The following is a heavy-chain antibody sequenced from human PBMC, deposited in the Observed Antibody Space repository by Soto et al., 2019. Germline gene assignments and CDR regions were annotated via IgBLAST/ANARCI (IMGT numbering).Heavy chain of an antibody. V-gene: IGHV3-11*06. CDR2: ISSSSSYT. CDR1: GFTFSDYY. Sequence: TGGSLRLSCAASGFTFSDYYMSWIRQAPGKGLEWISYISSSSSYTNYADSVKGRFTISTDNAKNSLYLQMNSLRAEDTAVYYCASRTVTTYFDAFDIWGQGTMVTVSS. J-gene: IGHJ3*02. CDR3: ASRTVTTYFDAFDI. D-gene: IGHD4-17*01.